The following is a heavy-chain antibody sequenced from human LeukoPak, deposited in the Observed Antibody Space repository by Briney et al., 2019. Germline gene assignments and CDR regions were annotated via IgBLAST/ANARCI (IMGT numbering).Heavy chain of an antibody. Sequence: PSETLSLTCTVSGGSISSGSYYWSWIRQPAGKGLEWIGRIYTSGSTNYNPSLKSRVTISVDTSKNQFSLKLSSVTAADTAVYYCARAPLYYYGSGSYYHFDYWGQGTLVTVSS. CDR3: ARAPLYYYGSGSYYHFDY. D-gene: IGHD3-10*01. CDR2: IYTSGST. V-gene: IGHV4-61*02. J-gene: IGHJ4*02. CDR1: GGSISSGSYY.